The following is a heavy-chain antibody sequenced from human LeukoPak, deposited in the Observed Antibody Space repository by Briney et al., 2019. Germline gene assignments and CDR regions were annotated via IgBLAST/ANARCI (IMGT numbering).Heavy chain of an antibody. D-gene: IGHD2-15*01. CDR3: ARESYCSGGSCYSGRAFDI. J-gene: IGHJ3*02. CDR1: GFTFINAW. Sequence: GGSLRLSCAASGFTFINAWMAWVRQAPGKGLVWVSRIKNDGSSTYYADSVKGRLTISRDNAKNTLYLQMNSLRAEDTAVYYCARESYCSGGSCYSGRAFDIWGQGTMVTVSS. V-gene: IGHV3-74*01. CDR2: IKNDGSST.